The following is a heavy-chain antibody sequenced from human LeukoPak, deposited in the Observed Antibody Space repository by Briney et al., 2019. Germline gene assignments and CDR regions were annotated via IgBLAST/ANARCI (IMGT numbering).Heavy chain of an antibody. Sequence: ASVKVSCKASGYTFTSYDINWVRQATGQGLECMGWMNPNSGDTGYAQKSQGRVTMTSNTSINTAYLELSSLRCEDTAVYYCARSGGAYYYYYYMDVWGKGTTVIVSS. CDR1: GYTFTSYD. D-gene: IGHD3-16*01. CDR2: MNPNSGDT. V-gene: IGHV1-8*01. J-gene: IGHJ6*03. CDR3: ARSGGAYYYYYYMDV.